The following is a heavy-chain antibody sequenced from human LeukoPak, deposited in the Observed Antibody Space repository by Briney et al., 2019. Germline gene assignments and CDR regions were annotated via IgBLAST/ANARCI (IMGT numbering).Heavy chain of an antibody. CDR2: IWYGGSNK. V-gene: IGHV3-30*02. D-gene: IGHD3-3*01. Sequence: SGGSLRLSCAASGFTFSSYGMHWVRQAPGKGLEWVAVIWYGGSNKYYADSVKGRFTISRDNSKNTLYLQMNSLRAEDTAVYYCAKDHAIFGVVITFYFDYWGQGTLVTVSS. CDR1: GFTFSSYG. CDR3: AKDHAIFGVVITFYFDY. J-gene: IGHJ4*02.